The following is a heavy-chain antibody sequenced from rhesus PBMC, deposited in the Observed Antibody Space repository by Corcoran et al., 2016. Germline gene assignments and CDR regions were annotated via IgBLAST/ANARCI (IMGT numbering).Heavy chain of an antibody. CDR3: AREAAGTRSDRFDV. CDR1: GAPIPSHY. D-gene: IGHD6-25*01. V-gene: IGHV4S7*01. Sequence: QVQLQESGPGLVKPSETLPLTCAVSGAPIPSHYLPWIRQPPGKVLEWIGYISGGRGSTTYNPSLMSRVTISKDTSKNQFSLKLNSVTAADTAVYYCAREAAGTRSDRFDVWGAGVLVSVSS. J-gene: IGHJ5-1*01. CDR2: ISGGRGST.